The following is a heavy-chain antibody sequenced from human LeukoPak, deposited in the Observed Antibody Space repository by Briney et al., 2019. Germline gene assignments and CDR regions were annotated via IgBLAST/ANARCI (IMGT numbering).Heavy chain of an antibody. CDR2: ISAYNGKT. CDR3: AREGDYYGSGSYRWFDP. D-gene: IGHD3-10*01. J-gene: IGHJ5*02. Sequence: ASVSVSCKASGYTFTSYGISWVRQAPGQGLAWMGWISAYNGKTNYAQKLQGRVTMTTDTSTSTAYMELRSLRSDDTAVYYCAREGDYYGSGSYRWFDPWGQGTLVTVSS. V-gene: IGHV1-18*01. CDR1: GYTFTSYG.